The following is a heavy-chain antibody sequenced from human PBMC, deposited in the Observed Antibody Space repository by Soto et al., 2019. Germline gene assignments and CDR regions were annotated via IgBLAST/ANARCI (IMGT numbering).Heavy chain of an antibody. Sequence: PGGSLRLSCAASGFTFSSFEMNWFRQAPGKGLEWVSYINSGGTNRYYADSVKGRYTISRDDAKNSLYLQMNSLRAEDTAVYYCARGYRSGGGWIYGMDVWGQGTTVTAP. CDR1: GFTFSSFE. CDR3: ARGYRSGGGWIYGMDV. D-gene: IGHD2-15*01. J-gene: IGHJ6*02. V-gene: IGHV3-48*03. CDR2: INSGGTNR.